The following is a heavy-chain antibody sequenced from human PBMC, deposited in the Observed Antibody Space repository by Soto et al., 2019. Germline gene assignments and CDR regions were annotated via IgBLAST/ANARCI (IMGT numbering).Heavy chain of an antibody. D-gene: IGHD3-16*01. CDR1: GFTFSSLG. CDR3: AKEIGDSNDYPLDY. J-gene: IGHJ4*02. V-gene: IGHV3-30*18. CDR2: ISNDGTGK. Sequence: QVQLGESGGGVVQPGRSLRLSCAASGFTFSSLGMHWVRQAPGKGLEWVAIISNDGTGKYYADSVKGRFTISRDNSRNTLDLQLNSLRTEDTAVYYCAKEIGDSNDYPLDYWGQGSLVTVSS.